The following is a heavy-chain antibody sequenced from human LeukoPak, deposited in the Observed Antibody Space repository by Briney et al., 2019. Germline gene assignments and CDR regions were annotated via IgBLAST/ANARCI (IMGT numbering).Heavy chain of an antibody. CDR3: ARSRWLQENWFDP. V-gene: IGHV1-2*06. Sequence: ASVKVSCKASGYTFIGYFMSWVRQAPGQGLEWMGRINPNSGGTEYAQKFQGRVTMTRDTSISTAYMELSRLRSDDTAVYYCARSRWLQENWFDPWGQGTLVTVSS. CDR1: GYTFIGYF. J-gene: IGHJ5*02. CDR2: INPNSGGT. D-gene: IGHD5-24*01.